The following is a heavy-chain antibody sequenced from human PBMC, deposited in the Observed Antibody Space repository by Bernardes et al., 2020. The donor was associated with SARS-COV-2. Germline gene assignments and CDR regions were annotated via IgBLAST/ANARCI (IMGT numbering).Heavy chain of an antibody. D-gene: IGHD6-25*01. Sequence: GGSLRLSCAASGFTFRRDWMSWVRQAPGNGLEWVSNINEYGSEKYYVDSVKVRFTISRDNAKSSLSLQLDSLSAEDPAMYYCARLLSDGSGDHLESWGQGTLVTGS. V-gene: IGHV3-7*03. CDR3: ARLLSDGSGDHLES. CDR1: GFTFRRDW. CDR2: INEYGSEK. J-gene: IGHJ4*02.